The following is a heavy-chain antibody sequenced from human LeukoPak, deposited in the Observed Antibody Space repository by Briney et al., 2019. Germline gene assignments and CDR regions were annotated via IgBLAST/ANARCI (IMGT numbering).Heavy chain of an antibody. V-gene: IGHV3-23*01. CDR1: GFTFSSYA. CDR2: ISGSGGST. Sequence: GGSLRLSCAASGFTFSSYAMSWVRQAPGKGLEWVSAISGSGGSTYYADSVKGRFTISRDNSKNTLYLQMNSLRAEDTAVYYCAKDRDYYDSSGYSPLWGQGTLVTVSS. J-gene: IGHJ4*02. D-gene: IGHD3-22*01. CDR3: AKDRDYYDSSGYSPL.